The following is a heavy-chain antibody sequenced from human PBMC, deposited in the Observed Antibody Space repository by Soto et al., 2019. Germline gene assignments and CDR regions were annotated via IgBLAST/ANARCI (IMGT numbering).Heavy chain of an antibody. D-gene: IGHD3-10*01. CDR3: ARDGTMVRGVFYY. CDR1: GGSVSSGSYY. J-gene: IGHJ4*02. V-gene: IGHV4-61*01. CDR2: IYYSGST. Sequence: QVQLQESGPGLVKPSETLSLTCTVSGGSVSSGSYYWSWIRQPPGKGLEWIGYIYYSGSTNYNPSLKSRVTIPVDTSKNQFSLKLSSVTAADTAVYYCARDGTMVRGVFYYWGQGTLVTVSS.